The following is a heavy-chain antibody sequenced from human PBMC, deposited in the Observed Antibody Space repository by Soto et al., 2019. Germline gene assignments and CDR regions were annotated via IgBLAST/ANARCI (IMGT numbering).Heavy chain of an antibody. D-gene: IGHD6-6*01. CDR1: SGSISSSKW. J-gene: IGHJ6*03. CDR2: IYHSGST. Sequence: SETLSLTCAVSSGSISSSKWWSWVRQPPGKGLEWIGEIYHSGSTNYNPSLKSRVTISVDKSKNQFSLKLSSVTAADTAVYYCARSQMYSSSPPGYYYYFMEVWVKGTSVTGTS. V-gene: IGHV4-4*02. CDR3: ARSQMYSSSPPGYYYYFMEV.